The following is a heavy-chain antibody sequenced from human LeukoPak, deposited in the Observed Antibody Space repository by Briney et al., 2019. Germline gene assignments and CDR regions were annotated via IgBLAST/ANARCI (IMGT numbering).Heavy chain of an antibody. CDR3: ARYCSNAFDI. J-gene: IGHJ3*02. Sequence: ASVKVSCNASGYTFTCYYMHWVRQAPGQGIEWMGWITTNSSGTNYAQKFQGRVTMTMDTSISTAYMELSRLRSDDTAVSYCARYCSNAFDIWGEGKMVTVSP. CDR1: GYTFTCYY. CDR2: ITTNSSGT. V-gene: IGHV1-2*02. D-gene: IGHD2-21*02.